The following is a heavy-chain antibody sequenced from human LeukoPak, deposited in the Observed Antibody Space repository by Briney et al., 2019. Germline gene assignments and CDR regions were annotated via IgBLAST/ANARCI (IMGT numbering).Heavy chain of an antibody. V-gene: IGHV3-23*01. CDR3: AKEGAFGGSCALDY. Sequence: GVSQRLSCAASGFTFDNYAMNWVRQAPGKGLEWVSSISGRGDIKDLGDSVKGRFTISRDNSRNTVALQMNSLRADDTAVYYCAKEGAFGGSCALDYWGQGTLVTVSS. J-gene: IGHJ4*02. D-gene: IGHD2-15*01. CDR2: ISGRGDIK. CDR1: GFTFDNYA.